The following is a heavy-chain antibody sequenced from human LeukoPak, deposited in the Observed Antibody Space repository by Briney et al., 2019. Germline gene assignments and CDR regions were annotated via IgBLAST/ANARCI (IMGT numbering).Heavy chain of an antibody. Sequence: PSETLSLTCAVYGGSFSGYYLSWIRQPPGKGLEWIGEINHSGSTYYNPSLKSRVTISVDTSKNQFSLKLSSVTAADTAVYYCARHGVAAAGFDYWGQGTLVTVSS. CDR3: ARHGVAAAGFDY. CDR2: INHSGST. D-gene: IGHD6-13*01. J-gene: IGHJ4*02. CDR1: GGSFSGYY. V-gene: IGHV4-34*01.